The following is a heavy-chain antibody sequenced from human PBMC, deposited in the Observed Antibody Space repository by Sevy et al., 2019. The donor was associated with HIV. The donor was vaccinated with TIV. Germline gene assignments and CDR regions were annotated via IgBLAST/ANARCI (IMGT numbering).Heavy chain of an antibody. V-gene: IGHV4-4*02. CDR3: AAVAGTEVLRYYFEY. J-gene: IGHJ4*02. CDR1: GGSITGSYW. CDR2: MYLMGTT. Sequence: SETLSLTCAVSGGSITGSYWWSWGRQPPGKGLEWLGDMYLMGTTNYNPSLKSRVTISVDKSKNQFSLKVNSITAADTAVDYWAAVAGTEVLRYYFEYWGQGTQVTVSS. D-gene: IGHD6-19*01.